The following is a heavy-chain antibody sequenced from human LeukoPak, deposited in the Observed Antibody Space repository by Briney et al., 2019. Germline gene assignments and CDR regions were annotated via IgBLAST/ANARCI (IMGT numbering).Heavy chain of an antibody. CDR3: ARDLGEWGDYGDYVPY. D-gene: IGHD4-17*01. CDR2: SHNDGNSV. J-gene: IGHJ4*02. Sequence: GGSLRLSCAASGFTFNRYWMHWVRQVPGKEVVWVSHSHNDGNSVSYADSVKGRFTISRDNAKNSLYLQMNSLRAEDTAVYYCARDLGEWGDYGDYVPYWGQGTLVTVSS. CDR1: GFTFNRYW. V-gene: IGHV3-74*01.